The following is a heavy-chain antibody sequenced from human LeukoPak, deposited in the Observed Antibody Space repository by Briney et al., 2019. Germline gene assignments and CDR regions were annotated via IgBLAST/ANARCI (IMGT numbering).Heavy chain of an antibody. Sequence: SETLSLTCTVSGGSISSSSYYWGWIRQPPGKGLEWIGSIYYSGSTYYNPSLKSRVTISVDTSKNQFSLKLSSVTAADTAVYYCASFFYDFWSGYYVIAGGLDYWGQGTLVTVSS. D-gene: IGHD3-3*01. CDR2: IYYSGST. V-gene: IGHV4-39*07. J-gene: IGHJ4*02. CDR1: GGSISSSSYY. CDR3: ASFFYDFWSGYYVIAGGLDY.